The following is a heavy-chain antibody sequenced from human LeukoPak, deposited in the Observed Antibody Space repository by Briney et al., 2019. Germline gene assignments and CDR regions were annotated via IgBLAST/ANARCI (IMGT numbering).Heavy chain of an antibody. D-gene: IGHD5-18*01. CDR2: INHSGST. CDR3: ARSPRYSYGTRHFDY. J-gene: IGHJ4*02. V-gene: IGHV4-34*01. Sequence: SETLSLTCAVYGGSFSGYYWSWIRQPPGKGLEWFGEINHSGSTHYNPSLKSRVTISVDTSKNEFPLQLSPVPAADTAASCAARSPRYSYGTRHFDYWGRGTLVTVSS. CDR1: GGSFSGYY.